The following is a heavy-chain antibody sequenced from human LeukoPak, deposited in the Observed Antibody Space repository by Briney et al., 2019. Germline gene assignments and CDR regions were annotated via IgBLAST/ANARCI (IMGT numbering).Heavy chain of an antibody. J-gene: IGHJ4*02. D-gene: IGHD2-2*01. CDR2: ISGSGGST. CDR1: GFTFKDYW. CDR3: AKDPRVGGYCSSTSCYPFDY. Sequence: GGSLRLSCAASGFTFKDYWMTWVRQAPGKGLEWVSAISGSGGSTYYADSVKGRFTISRDNSKNTLYLQMNSLRAEDTAVYYCAKDPRVGGYCSSTSCYPFDYWGQGTLVTVSS. V-gene: IGHV3-23*01.